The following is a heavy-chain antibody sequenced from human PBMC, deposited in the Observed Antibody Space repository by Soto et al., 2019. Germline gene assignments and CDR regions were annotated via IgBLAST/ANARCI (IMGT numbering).Heavy chain of an antibody. D-gene: IGHD3-10*01. CDR1: GFTFSNYG. V-gene: IGHV3-33*01. CDR3: VRDRRPAAGGSGFGD. J-gene: IGHJ4*02. Sequence: QVQLVESGGGVVQPGRSLRLSCAASGFTFSNYGMHWVRQAPGKGLEWVAVIWYDGNYKSYADSVKGRFNISRDNSKNTLYLQMSSLRAEDTALYYCVRDRRPAAGGSGFGDWGLATLVTVSS. CDR2: IWYDGNYK.